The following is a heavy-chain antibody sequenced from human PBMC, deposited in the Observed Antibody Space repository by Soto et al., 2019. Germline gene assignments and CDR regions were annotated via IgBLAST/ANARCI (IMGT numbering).Heavy chain of an antibody. J-gene: IGHJ4*02. CDR3: AKARCSTANCYVPEY. D-gene: IGHD2-2*01. Sequence: PGGSLRLSCVASGFTFSTYTMSWVRQAPGKGLEWVSVISGSAGSSGPSYADSVQGRFGISRDNARNTLYLQMNSLRGEDTAMYYCAKARCSTANCYVPEYWGQGTRVTVSS. CDR2: ISGSAGSSGP. V-gene: IGHV3-23*01. CDR1: GFTFSTYT.